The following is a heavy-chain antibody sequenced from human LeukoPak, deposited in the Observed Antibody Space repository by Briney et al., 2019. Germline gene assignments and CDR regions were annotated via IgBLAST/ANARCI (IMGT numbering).Heavy chain of an antibody. V-gene: IGHV4-4*02. CDR2: IFHSGST. CDR3: ARDRGLDHSDVVWAFDI. CDR1: GGSISSDNW. D-gene: IGHD2-15*01. J-gene: IGHJ3*02. Sequence: PSGTLSLTCAVSGGSISSDNWWSWVRQPPGKGLEWIGEIFHSGSTTYNPSLKSRVTISVDTSKNQFSLKLSSVTAADTAVYYCARDRGLDHSDVVWAFDIWGQGTMVTVSS.